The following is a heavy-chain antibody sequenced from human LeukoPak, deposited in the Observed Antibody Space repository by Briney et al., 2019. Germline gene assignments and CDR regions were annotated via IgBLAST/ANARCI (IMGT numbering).Heavy chain of an antibody. D-gene: IGHD4-17*01. CDR3: ARDFGYGDYFFDD. V-gene: IGHV4-61*02. Sequence: SETLSLTCTVSGGSISSGSYYWSWIRQPAGKGLEWIGRIYTSGNTNYNPSFKSRVTISLDTSKNQFSLKLNSVTAADTAVYYCARDFGYGDYFFDDWGQGTLVTVSS. J-gene: IGHJ4*02. CDR1: GGSISSGSYY. CDR2: IYTSGNT.